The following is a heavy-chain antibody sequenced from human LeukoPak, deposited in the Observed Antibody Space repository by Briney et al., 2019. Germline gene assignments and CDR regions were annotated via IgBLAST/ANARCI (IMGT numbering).Heavy chain of an antibody. CDR3: ARDYYYYDSSGYVYYYGMDV. CDR2: ISSSSSYI. CDR1: GFTVSSYS. J-gene: IGHJ6*02. Sequence: GGSLRLSCAASGFTVSSYSMNWVRQAPGKGLEWVSSISSSSSYIYYADSVKGRFTISRDNAKNSLYLQMNSLRAEDTAVYYCARDYYYYDSSGYVYYYGMDVWGQGTTVTVSS. D-gene: IGHD3-22*01. V-gene: IGHV3-21*01.